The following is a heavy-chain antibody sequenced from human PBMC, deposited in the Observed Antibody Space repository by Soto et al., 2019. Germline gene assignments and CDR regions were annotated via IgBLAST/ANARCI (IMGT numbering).Heavy chain of an antibody. D-gene: IGHD1-26*01. Sequence: QVQLQESGPGLVKSSQTLSLTCTVSGGSISTGGYYWSWIRQRPGRGLEWIGYIYHSGMTFSNPPLQSRVAISIDTSQNQFSLKLSSVTAADTAVYYCATVRWELHDAFDIWGHGTMVSVSS. CDR1: GGSISTGGYY. J-gene: IGHJ3*02. CDR3: ATVRWELHDAFDI. V-gene: IGHV4-31*03. CDR2: IYHSGMT.